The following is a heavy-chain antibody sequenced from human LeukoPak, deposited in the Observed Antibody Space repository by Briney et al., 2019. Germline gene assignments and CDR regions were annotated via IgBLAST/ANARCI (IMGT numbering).Heavy chain of an antibody. V-gene: IGHV4-59*12. CDR3: ARDSEDYYGSGSYVDY. D-gene: IGHD3-10*01. J-gene: IGHJ4*02. Sequence: SETLSLTCTVSGGSISSYYWSWLRQPPGKGLEWIGYIFYSGSTNYDPSLKSRVTISVDTSKNQFSLKLSSVTAADTAVYYCARDSEDYYGSGSYVDYWGQGTLVTVSS. CDR2: IFYSGST. CDR1: GGSISSYY.